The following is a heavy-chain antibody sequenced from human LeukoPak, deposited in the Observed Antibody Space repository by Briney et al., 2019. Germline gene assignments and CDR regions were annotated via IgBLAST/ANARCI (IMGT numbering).Heavy chain of an antibody. V-gene: IGHV4-38-2*02. CDR3: ARVDGYNPIYFDY. CDR1: GGSISSYY. Sequence: PSQTLSLTCTVSGGSISSYYWGWIRQPPPKGLEWMGSIYHSGSTYYNPSLKSRVTISVDTSKNQFSLKLSSVTAADTAVYYCARVDGYNPIYFDYWGQGTLVTVSS. CDR2: IYHSGST. J-gene: IGHJ4*02. D-gene: IGHD5-24*01.